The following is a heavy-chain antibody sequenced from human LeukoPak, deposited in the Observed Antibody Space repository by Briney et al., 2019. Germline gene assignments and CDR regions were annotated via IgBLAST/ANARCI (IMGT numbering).Heavy chain of an antibody. CDR1: GFTFSDYY. J-gene: IGHJ4*02. V-gene: IGHV3-11*06. D-gene: IGHD3-10*01. Sequence: GGSLRLSCAASGFTFSDYYMSWIRQAPGKGLEWVSYISSSSSYTNYADSVKGRFTISRDNAKNSLYLQMNSLRAEDTAVYYCARLWFGELSHHDYWGQGTLVTVSS. CDR2: ISSSSSYT. CDR3: ARLWFGELSHHDY.